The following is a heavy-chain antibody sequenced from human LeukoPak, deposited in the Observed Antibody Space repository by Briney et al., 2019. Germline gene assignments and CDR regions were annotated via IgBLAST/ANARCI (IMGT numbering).Heavy chain of an antibody. V-gene: IGHV3-48*04. CDR3: ARDMGSSSVYYFDY. Sequence: PGGSLRLSCAASGFTFSSYSMNWVRQAPGKGLEWVSYISSSSNTIFYADSVKGRFTISRDNAKNSLYLQMNSLRAEDTAVYYCARDMGSSSVYYFDYWGQGTLVTVSS. CDR2: ISSSSNTI. D-gene: IGHD6-6*01. J-gene: IGHJ4*02. CDR1: GFTFSSYS.